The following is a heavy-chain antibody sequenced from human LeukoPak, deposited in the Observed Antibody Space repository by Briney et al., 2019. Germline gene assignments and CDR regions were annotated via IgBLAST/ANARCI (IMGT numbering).Heavy chain of an antibody. V-gene: IGHV4-39*02. Sequence: SDTLSLTCTVSGGSISSSRYFWRWIRQPPGKGLEWIRSIYYSGSTYYNPSLKSRVTISVDTSKNQFSLKLISVTAEDTAVYYCAREVLRYFDWPGDFDYWGQGTLVTVSS. CDR3: AREVLRYFDWPGDFDY. D-gene: IGHD3-9*01. J-gene: IGHJ4*02. CDR1: GGSISSSRYF. CDR2: IYYSGST.